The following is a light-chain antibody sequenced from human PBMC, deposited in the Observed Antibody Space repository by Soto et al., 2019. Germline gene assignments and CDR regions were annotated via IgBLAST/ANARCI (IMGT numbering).Light chain of an antibody. V-gene: IGLV8-61*01. J-gene: IGLJ3*02. CDR2: NTN. Sequence: QTVVTQEPSFSVSPGGTVTLTCGLSYGSVSSSYYPTWYQQTPGQPPRTLIYNTNIRSSGVPDRFSGSILGHKAALTITGAQADEESDYYCVLYMGGAIWLFGGGTKLTVL. CDR1: YGSVSSSYY. CDR3: VLYMGGAIWL.